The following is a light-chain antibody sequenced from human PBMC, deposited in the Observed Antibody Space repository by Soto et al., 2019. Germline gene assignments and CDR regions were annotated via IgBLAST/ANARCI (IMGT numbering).Light chain of an antibody. CDR2: DVT. Sequence: QSALTQPASVSGSPGQSITISCTGTSSDVGGYEYVSWYQQHPGKAPKLMIYDVTNRPSGVSNRFSGSKSGNTASLTISGLQAEDEADYYCSSFTSSSTLLVFGGGTKLTAL. J-gene: IGLJ3*02. V-gene: IGLV2-14*01. CDR1: SSDVGGYEY. CDR3: SSFTSSSTLLV.